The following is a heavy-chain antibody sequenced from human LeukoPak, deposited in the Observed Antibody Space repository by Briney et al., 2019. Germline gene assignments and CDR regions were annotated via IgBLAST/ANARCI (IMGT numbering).Heavy chain of an antibody. J-gene: IGHJ4*02. Sequence: PGGSLRLSCTASGFTFGDYAMCWFRQAPGKGGEWVGFIRSKAYGGTTEYAASVKGRFTISRDDSKSIAYLQMNSLKTEYTAVYYCTRDPPFWCSSTSCYHYGFDYWGQGTLVTVSS. CDR2: IRSKAYGGTT. CDR1: GFTFGDYA. CDR3: TRDPPFWCSSTSCYHYGFDY. V-gene: IGHV3-49*03. D-gene: IGHD2-2*01.